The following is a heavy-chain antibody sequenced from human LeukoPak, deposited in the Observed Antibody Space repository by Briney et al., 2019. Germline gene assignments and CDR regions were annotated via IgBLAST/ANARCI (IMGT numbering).Heavy chain of an antibody. CDR2: TSSDLNVK. Sequence: GGSLGLSCAASGFTFRNYVIHWVRQAPGKGLEWVAVTSSDLNVKLYADSVKGRLTISRDNSRSTLYLQMNSLRPEDTAIYYCAREGYYGSGSPPSLYFDYWGQGTLVTVSS. CDR1: GFTFRNYV. V-gene: IGHV3-30-3*01. CDR3: AREGYYGSGSPPSLYFDY. J-gene: IGHJ4*02. D-gene: IGHD3-10*01.